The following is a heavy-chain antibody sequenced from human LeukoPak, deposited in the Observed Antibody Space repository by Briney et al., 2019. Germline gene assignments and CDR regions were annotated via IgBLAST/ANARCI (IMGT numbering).Heavy chain of an antibody. J-gene: IGHJ3*02. D-gene: IGHD6-6*01. CDR1: GGSISSYY. V-gene: IGHV4-59*01. Sequence: PSQTLSLTCTVSGGSISSYYWSWIRQPPGKGLEWIGYIYYSGSTNYNPSLKSRVTISVDKSKNQFSLKLSSVTAADTAVYYCARDFNLEYSSSSGAFDIWGQGTMVTVSS. CDR2: IYYSGST. CDR3: ARDFNLEYSSSSGAFDI.